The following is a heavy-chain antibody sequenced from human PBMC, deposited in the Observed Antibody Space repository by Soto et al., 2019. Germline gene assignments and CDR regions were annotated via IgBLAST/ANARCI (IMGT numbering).Heavy chain of an antibody. V-gene: IGHV3-53*01. CDR3: AILSN. J-gene: IGHJ4*02. CDR1: GFTVISNY. D-gene: IGHD6-6*01. Sequence: GGSLRLSCAASGFTVISNYMNCFRQAPWKGLEWVSIIYSDGTTSYADSVKGRFTISRDNFKNTLHLQMNGLRAEDTAVYYCAILSNWGQGTLVTVSS. CDR2: IYSDGTT.